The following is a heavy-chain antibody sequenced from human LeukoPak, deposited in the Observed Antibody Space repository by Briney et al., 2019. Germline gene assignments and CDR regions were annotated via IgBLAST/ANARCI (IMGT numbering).Heavy chain of an antibody. CDR2: ISYDGSNK. J-gene: IGHJ1*01. CDR1: GFTFSSYG. CDR3: AKDPVARDEYFQH. V-gene: IGHV3-30*18. D-gene: IGHD6-19*01. Sequence: QPGGSLRLSCAASGFTFSSYGMHWVRQAPGKGLEWVAVISYDGSNKYYVDSVKGRFTISRDNSKNTLYLQMNSLRAEDTAVYYCAKDPVARDEYFQHWGQGTLVTVSS.